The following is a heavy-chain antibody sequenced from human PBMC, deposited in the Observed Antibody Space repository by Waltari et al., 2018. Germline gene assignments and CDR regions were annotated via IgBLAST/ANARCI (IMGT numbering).Heavy chain of an antibody. CDR2: TNHLGVT. CDR3: ARVGRRESDWYYAGFDS. Sequence: QVQLQQWGAGLLKPSETLSLTCALSGGSFSGYYWTWIRQIPEKGLEWLGETNHLGVTNDNPSLKRRVTISLDMSKNQLYLKMTSVTAADTAVYYCARVGRRESDWYYAGFDSWGLGTLVTVSS. J-gene: IGHJ4*02. CDR1: GGSFSGYY. D-gene: IGHD1-7*01. V-gene: IGHV4-34*02.